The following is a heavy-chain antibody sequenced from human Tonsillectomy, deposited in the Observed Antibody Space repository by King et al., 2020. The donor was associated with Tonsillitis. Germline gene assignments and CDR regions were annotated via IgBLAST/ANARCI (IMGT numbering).Heavy chain of an antibody. V-gene: IGHV1-18*01. D-gene: IGHD3-3*01. J-gene: IGHJ4*02. CDR2: ISTYNGNT. CDR3: ARDLSTRYYDFWSGYWDDY. CDR1: GYTFTSYG. Sequence: VQLVESGAEVKKPGASVKVSCKASGYTFTSYGISWVRQAPGQGLEGLGWISTYNGNTNYAQKLKGRVTMTTDTSTSTAYMELRSLRSDDTAVYYCARDLSTRYYDFWSGYWDDYWGQGTLVTVSS.